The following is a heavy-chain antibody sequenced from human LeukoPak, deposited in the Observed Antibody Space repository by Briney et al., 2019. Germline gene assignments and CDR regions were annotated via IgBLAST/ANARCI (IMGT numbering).Heavy chain of an antibody. CDR2: INPSGGST. CDR1: GYTFTSYY. Sequence: ASVKVSCKASGYTFTSYYMHWVRQAPGQGLEWMGIINPSGGSTSYAQKFQERVTITRDMSTSTAYMELSSLRSEDTAVYYCAADGGRTPTYYYYYYMDVWGKGTTVTVSS. V-gene: IGHV1-46*01. J-gene: IGHJ6*03. D-gene: IGHD2-15*01. CDR3: AADGGRTPTYYYYYYMDV.